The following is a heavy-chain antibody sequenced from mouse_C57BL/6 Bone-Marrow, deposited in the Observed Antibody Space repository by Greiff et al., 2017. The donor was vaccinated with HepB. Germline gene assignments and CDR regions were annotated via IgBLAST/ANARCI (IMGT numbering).Heavy chain of an antibody. CDR2: IDPANGNT. V-gene: IGHV14-3*01. CDR1: GFNIKNPY. CDR3: APYYLDV. Sequence: EVQLQQSVAELVRPGASVKLSCTASGFNIKNPYMHWVKQRPEQGLEWIGRIDPANGNTKYAPKFQGKATITADTSSNTAYLQLSSLTSEDTAIYYCAPYYLDVWGTGTTVTVSS. J-gene: IGHJ1*03.